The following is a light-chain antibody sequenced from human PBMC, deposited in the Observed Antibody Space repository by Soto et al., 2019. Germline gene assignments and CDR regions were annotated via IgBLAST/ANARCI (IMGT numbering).Light chain of an antibody. J-gene: IGKJ1*01. V-gene: IGKV1-5*03. Sequence: IQLPQSPSSLSASVGDRVTITCQASQDINNYLNWYQQKPGKAPKLLIYKASSLESEVPSRFSGSGSGTEFTLSISSLQSDDFATYYCQQYHSYPWTFGQGTKVDIK. CDR2: KAS. CDR3: QQYHSYPWT. CDR1: QDINNY.